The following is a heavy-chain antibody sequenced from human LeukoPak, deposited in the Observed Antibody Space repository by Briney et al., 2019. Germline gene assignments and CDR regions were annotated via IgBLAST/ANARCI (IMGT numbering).Heavy chain of an antibody. CDR1: GFTFPNYV. V-gene: IGHV3-23*01. CDR3: ANEYSKGDV. D-gene: IGHD4-11*01. J-gene: IGHJ3*01. Sequence: GGSLRLSCAASGFTFPNYVMSWVRQAPGKGLEWVSAISGSGGNTYYANSVKGRFTISRDNSKNTLYLQMNSLRAEDAAVYYCANEYSKGDVWGQGTMVTVSS. CDR2: ISGSGGNT.